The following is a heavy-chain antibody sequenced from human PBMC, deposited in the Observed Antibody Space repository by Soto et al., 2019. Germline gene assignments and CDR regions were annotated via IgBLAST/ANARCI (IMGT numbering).Heavy chain of an antibody. Sequence: PGGSLRLSCAASGFTFSSYGMHWVRQAPGKGLEWVAVIWYDGSNKYYADSVKGRFTISRDNSKNTLYLQMNSLRAEDTAVYYCARTGLWFGEVYYYGMDDWGQRTTVTVSS. J-gene: IGHJ6*02. D-gene: IGHD3-10*01. CDR1: GFTFSSYG. CDR3: ARTGLWFGEVYYYGMDD. V-gene: IGHV3-33*01. CDR2: IWYDGSNK.